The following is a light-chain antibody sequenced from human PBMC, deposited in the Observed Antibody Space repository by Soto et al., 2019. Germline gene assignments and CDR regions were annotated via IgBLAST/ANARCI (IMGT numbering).Light chain of an antibody. CDR1: SSNIGSNT. Sequence: QSVLTQSPSASGTPGQRVTISCSGSSSNIGSNTVNWYQQLPGTAPKLLIYSNNQRPSGVPDRFSGSKSGTSASLAISGLQSEDEAEYYCAAWDDSLNGWVFGGGTKVTVL. CDR3: AAWDDSLNGWV. J-gene: IGLJ3*02. V-gene: IGLV1-44*01. CDR2: SNN.